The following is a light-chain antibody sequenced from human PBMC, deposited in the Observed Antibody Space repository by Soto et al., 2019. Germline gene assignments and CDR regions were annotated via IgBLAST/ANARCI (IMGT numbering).Light chain of an antibody. Sequence: DIQLTQTQSFLSASAGDRVTITCRASQVISSYLAWYQQKPGRAPKFLIYAASTLQSGVPSRFSGSGSGTEFTLTISSLQPDDFATYYCQHYNSYSEAFGQ. CDR3: QHYNSYSEA. V-gene: IGKV1-9*01. CDR2: AAS. J-gene: IGKJ1*01. CDR1: QVISSY.